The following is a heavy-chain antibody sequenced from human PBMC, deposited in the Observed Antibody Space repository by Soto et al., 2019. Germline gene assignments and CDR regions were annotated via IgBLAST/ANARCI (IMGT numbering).Heavy chain of an antibody. J-gene: IGHJ4*02. D-gene: IGHD6-6*01. CDR2: IYYSGST. V-gene: IGHV4-30-4*08. Sequence: SETLSLTCTVSGGSITSGGHYWSWIRQHPGKGLEWIGYIYYSGSTYYNPSLKSRVTISVDTSKNQFSLKLSSVTAADTAVYYCAREDPRSYSSSAFDYWGQGTLVTVSS. CDR1: GGSITSGGHY. CDR3: AREDPRSYSSSAFDY.